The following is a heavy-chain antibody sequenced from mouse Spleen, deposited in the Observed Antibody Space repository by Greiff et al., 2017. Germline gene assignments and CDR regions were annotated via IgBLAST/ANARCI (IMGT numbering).Heavy chain of an antibody. Sequence: QVQLQQSDAELVKPGASVKISCKASGYTFTDYTIHWVKQRPEQGLEWIGYIYPGDGSTKYNEKFKGKATLTADKSSSTAYMQLNSLTSEDSAVYFCEKSGYYGSSPFCWYFDVWGTGTTVTVSS. D-gene: IGHD1-1*01. CDR3: EKSGYYGSSPFCWYFDV. V-gene: IGHV1-78*01. CDR1: GYTFTDYT. CDR2: IYPGDGST. J-gene: IGHJ1*03.